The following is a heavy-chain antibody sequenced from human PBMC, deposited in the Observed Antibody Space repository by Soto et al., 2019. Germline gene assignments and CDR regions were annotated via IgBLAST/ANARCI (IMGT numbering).Heavy chain of an antibody. D-gene: IGHD4-17*01. Sequence: SETLSLTCTVFGGSVSIGDYLWSWIRQRPGKGLEWIGYIHDSGNTYYNPSLKSRVTISLDTSKNQFSLKVTSMTAADTAVYFCARARGGDSGDYASLFDRWGQGNLVTVSS. CDR2: IHDSGNT. V-gene: IGHV4-30-4*01. CDR1: GGSVSIGDYL. J-gene: IGHJ5*02. CDR3: ARARGGDSGDYASLFDR.